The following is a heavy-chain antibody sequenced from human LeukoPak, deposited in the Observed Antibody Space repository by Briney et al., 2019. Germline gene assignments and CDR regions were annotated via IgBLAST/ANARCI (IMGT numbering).Heavy chain of an antibody. CDR1: GGSISSSSYY. CDR2: IYYSGST. J-gene: IGHJ5*02. CDR3: ARGRRGYSYGYPGFGVIGWFDP. V-gene: IGHV4-39*01. D-gene: IGHD5-18*01. Sequence: SETLSLTCTVSGGSISSSSYYWGWIRQPPGKGLEWIGSIYYSGSTYYNPSLKSRVTISVDTSKNQFSLKLSSVTAADTAVYYCARGRRGYSYGYPGFGVIGWFDPWGQGTLVTVSS.